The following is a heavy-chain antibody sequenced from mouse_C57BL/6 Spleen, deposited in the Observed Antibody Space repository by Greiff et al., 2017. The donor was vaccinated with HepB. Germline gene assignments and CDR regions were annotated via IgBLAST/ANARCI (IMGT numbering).Heavy chain of an antibody. J-gene: IGHJ4*01. CDR1: GYAFSSSW. D-gene: IGHD2-3*01. CDR2: IYPGDGDT. Sequence: QVQLQQSGPELVKPGASVKISSKASGYAFSSSWMNWVKQRPGKGLEWIGRIYPGDGDTNYNGKFKGKATLTADKSSSTAYMQLSSLTSEDSAVYFCARSIYDGYYGPYAMDYWGQGTSVTVSS. V-gene: IGHV1-82*01. CDR3: ARSIYDGYYGPYAMDY.